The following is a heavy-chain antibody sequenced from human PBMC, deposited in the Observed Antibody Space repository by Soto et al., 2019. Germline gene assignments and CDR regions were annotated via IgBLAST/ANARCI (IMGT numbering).Heavy chain of an antibody. CDR1: GGSISSGGYY. Sequence: PSETLSLTCTVSGGSISSGGYYWSWIRQHPGKGLEWIGYIYYSGSTYYNPSLKSRVTISVDTSKNQFSLKLSSVTAADTAVYYCARDSWFPSPPRYYYGMDVWGQGTTVTVSS. D-gene: IGHD3-10*01. CDR3: ARDSWFPSPPRYYYGMDV. V-gene: IGHV4-31*03. CDR2: IYYSGST. J-gene: IGHJ6*02.